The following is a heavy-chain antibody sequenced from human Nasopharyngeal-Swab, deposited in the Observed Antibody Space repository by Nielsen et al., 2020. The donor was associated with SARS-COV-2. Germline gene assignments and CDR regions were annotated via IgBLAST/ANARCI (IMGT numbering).Heavy chain of an antibody. D-gene: IGHD2-2*01. CDR1: GFTFSSYA. Sequence: SCAASGFTFSSYAMHWVRQAPGKGLEWVAVISYDGSNKYYADSVKGRFTISRDNSKNTLYLQMNSLRAEDTAVYYCARDRGYCSSTSCYLPPKYYYYYYMDVWGKGTTVTVSS. V-gene: IGHV3-30-3*01. CDR2: ISYDGSNK. CDR3: ARDRGYCSSTSCYLPPKYYYYYYMDV. J-gene: IGHJ6*03.